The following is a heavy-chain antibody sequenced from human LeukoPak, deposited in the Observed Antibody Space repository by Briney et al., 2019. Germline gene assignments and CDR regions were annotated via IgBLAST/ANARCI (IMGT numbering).Heavy chain of an antibody. Sequence: GGSPRLSCAASGFTFSSYWMSWVRQAPGKGLEWVANIKQDGSEKHYVDPVKGRFTISRDNAKNSLYLQMNSLRAEDTAVYHCAHSGSYHDYWGQGTLVTVSS. CDR3: AHSGSYHDY. V-gene: IGHV3-7*01. CDR2: IKQDGSEK. CDR1: GFTFSSYW. J-gene: IGHJ4*02. D-gene: IGHD1-26*01.